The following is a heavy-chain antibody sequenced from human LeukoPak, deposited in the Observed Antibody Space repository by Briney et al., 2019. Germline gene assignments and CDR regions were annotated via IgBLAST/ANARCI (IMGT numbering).Heavy chain of an antibody. D-gene: IGHD2/OR15-2a*01. V-gene: IGHV3-7*04. CDR3: ARARFSDY. Sequence: PGGSLRLSCAASGFTFGGYWMNWVRQAPGKGLEWVANIKEDGSEKYYVDSVEGRFTISRDNAKNSLYLQVNSLRADDTAVYYCARARFSDYWGLGTLVTVSS. CDR2: IKEDGSEK. CDR1: GFTFGGYW. J-gene: IGHJ4*02.